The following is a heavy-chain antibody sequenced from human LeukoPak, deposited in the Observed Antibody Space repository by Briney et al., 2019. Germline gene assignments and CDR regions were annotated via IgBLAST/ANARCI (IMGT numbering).Heavy chain of an antibody. CDR2: IYPGDSDT. J-gene: IGHJ6*02. V-gene: IGHV5-51*01. CDR1: GYSFTRYW. CDR3: ARSRWLPFLDYYYYYGMDV. D-gene: IGHD3-22*01. Sequence: GESLKISCKGSGYSFTRYWIGWVRQMPGKGLEWMGIIYPGDSDTRYSPSFQGQVTISADKSISTAYLQWSSLKASDTAMYYCARSRWLPFLDYYYYYGMDVWGQGTTVTVSS.